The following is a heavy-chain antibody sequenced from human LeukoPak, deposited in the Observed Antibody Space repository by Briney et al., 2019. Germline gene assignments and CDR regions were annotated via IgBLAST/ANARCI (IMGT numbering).Heavy chain of an antibody. CDR1: GYTFTSYD. V-gene: IGHV1-8*01. D-gene: IGHD3-22*01. CDR3: ARALTYYYGSSADWFDP. Sequence: GASVKVSCKASGYTFTSYDINWVRQATGQGLEWMGWMNPNSGNTGYAQKFQGRVTMTRNTSISTAYMELSSLRSEDTAVYYCARALTYYYGSSADWFDPWGQGTLVTVSS. CDR2: MNPNSGNT. J-gene: IGHJ5*02.